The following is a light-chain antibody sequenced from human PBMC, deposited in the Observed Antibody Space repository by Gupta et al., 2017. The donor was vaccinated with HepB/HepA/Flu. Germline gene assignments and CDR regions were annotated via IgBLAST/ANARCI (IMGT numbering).Light chain of an antibody. J-gene: IGKJ4*01. Sequence: DIVMTQSPDSLAVSLGERATINCKSSQSVLYSSNNKNYLAWYQQKPGQPPKLLIYWASTRESGVPDRFSGRGSGTDFTLTISSRQAEDVAVYYCHQQDATPLTFGGGTKVEIK. CDR3: HQQDATPLT. V-gene: IGKV4-1*01. CDR1: QSVLYSSNNKNY. CDR2: WAS.